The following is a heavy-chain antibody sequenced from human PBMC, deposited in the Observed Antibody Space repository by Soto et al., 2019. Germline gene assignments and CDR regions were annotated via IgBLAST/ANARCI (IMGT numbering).Heavy chain of an antibody. J-gene: IGHJ6*02. CDR3: AKGERYYYGSGAPPSSMDV. D-gene: IGHD3-10*01. CDR1: GFTFTNYA. Sequence: EVQLLESGGGLVQPGGSLRLSCAASGFTFTNYARTWVRKAPGKGLEWVSIVSGSGGNTYYADSVKGRFTISRDNSKSTLYLQMNRLTAEDTAVYYCAKGERYYYGSGAPPSSMDVWGQGTTVTVSS. CDR2: VSGSGGNT. V-gene: IGHV3-23*01.